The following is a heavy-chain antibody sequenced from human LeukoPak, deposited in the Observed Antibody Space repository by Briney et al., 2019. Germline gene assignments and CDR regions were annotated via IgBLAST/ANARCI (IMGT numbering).Heavy chain of an antibody. CDR3: AKDRPGLIKGTSL. CDR2: ISGSGGST. V-gene: IGHV3-23*01. D-gene: IGHD3-16*02. Sequence: GGSLRLSCAASGFTVSSNYISWVRQAPGKGLEWVSAISGSGGSTYYADSVKGRFTISRDNSKNTLYLQMNSLRAEDTAVYYCAKDRPGLIKGTSLWGQGTLVTVSS. CDR1: GFTVSSNY. J-gene: IGHJ4*02.